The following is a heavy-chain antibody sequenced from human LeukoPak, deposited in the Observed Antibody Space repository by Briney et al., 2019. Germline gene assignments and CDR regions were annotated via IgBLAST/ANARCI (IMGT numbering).Heavy chain of an antibody. CDR3: ARDGITIFGVVNS. CDR2: IYSGGST. V-gene: IGHV3-53*01. Sequence: GGSLRLSCAASGFTVSNYYMSWVRQAPGKGLEWVSVIYSGGSTYYADSVKGRFTISRDNSKNTLYLQMNSLRAEDTAVYYCARDGITIFGVVNSWGQGTLVTVSS. D-gene: IGHD3-3*01. J-gene: IGHJ5*02. CDR1: GFTVSNYY.